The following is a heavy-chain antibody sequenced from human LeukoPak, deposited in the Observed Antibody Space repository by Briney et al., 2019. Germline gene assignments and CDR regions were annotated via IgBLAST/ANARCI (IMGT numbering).Heavy chain of an antibody. J-gene: IGHJ5*02. CDR2: IYTSGSP. Sequence: EWIGRIYTSGSPNYNPSLKSRVTMSVDTSKTQFSLKLSSVTAADTAVYYCARDRGNWFDPWGQGTLVTVSS. CDR3: ARDRGNWFDP. V-gene: IGHV4-4*07. D-gene: IGHD3-10*01.